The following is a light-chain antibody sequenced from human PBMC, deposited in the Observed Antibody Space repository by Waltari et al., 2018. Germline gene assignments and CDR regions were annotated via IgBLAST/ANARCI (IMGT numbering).Light chain of an antibody. CDR3: QQSYSTLWT. V-gene: IGKV1-39*01. CDR2: AAS. Sequence: DIQVTQSPSSLSASVGDRVTITCRASQSIRNYLNWYQQKPGKAPKLLIYAASSLQSGVPSRFSGSGSGTDFTLTISSLQPEDFAAYYCQQSYSTLWTFGQGTKVEIK. J-gene: IGKJ1*01. CDR1: QSIRNY.